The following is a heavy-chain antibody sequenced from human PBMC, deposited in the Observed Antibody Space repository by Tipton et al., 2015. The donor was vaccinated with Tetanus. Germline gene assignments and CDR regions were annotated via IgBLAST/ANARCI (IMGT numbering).Heavy chain of an antibody. CDR3: ARHLYGYWFDP. Sequence: TLSLTCTVSGGSISSGTYYWGWLRQPPGGGLEWIGSIYYYNGNTYYTPSLESRATISLDTSKNQFSLRLTSVTAADTAVYYCARHLYGYWFDPWGQGALVTVSS. D-gene: IGHD5-18*01. V-gene: IGHV4-39*01. J-gene: IGHJ5*02. CDR1: GGSISSGTYY. CDR2: IYYYNGNT.